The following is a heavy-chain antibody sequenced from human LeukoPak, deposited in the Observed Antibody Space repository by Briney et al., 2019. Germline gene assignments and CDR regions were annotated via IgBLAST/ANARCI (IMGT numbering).Heavy chain of an antibody. D-gene: IGHD6-13*01. CDR3: AKESSGSSWSFYYYYGMDV. J-gene: IGHJ6*02. CDR2: ISWNSGSI. V-gene: IGHV3-9*01. Sequence: GGSLRLSCAASGFTFDDYAMHWVRQAPGKGLEWVSGISWNSGSIGYADSVKGRFTISRDNAKNSLYLQMNSLRAEDTALYYCAKESSGSSWSFYYYYGMDVWGQGTTVTVSS. CDR1: GFTFDDYA.